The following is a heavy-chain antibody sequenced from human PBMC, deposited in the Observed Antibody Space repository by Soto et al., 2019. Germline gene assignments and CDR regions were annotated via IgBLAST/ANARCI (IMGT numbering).Heavy chain of an antibody. CDR3: ARGGQQLHGMDV. V-gene: IGHV3-11*01. CDR1: GFTFSVYY. D-gene: IGHD6-13*01. J-gene: IGHJ6*02. CDR2: ISSSGSPI. Sequence: GGSLRLSWAASGFTFSVYYMTWIRQAPGKGLEWVSYISSSGSPIYYADSVKGRFTISRDNAKNSLYLQMNSLRAEDTAVYYCARGGQQLHGMDVWGQGTTVTVSS.